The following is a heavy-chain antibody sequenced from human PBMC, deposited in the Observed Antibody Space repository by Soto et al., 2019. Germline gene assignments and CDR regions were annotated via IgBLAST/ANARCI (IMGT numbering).Heavy chain of an antibody. J-gene: IGHJ6*02. Sequence: EVQLVESGGGLVQPGGSLRLSCAASGFTFSIYSMNWVRQAPGKGLEWVSYVSSSSSPIYYADSVKGRFTISRDDAKTSLFLRMNGLRDDYTAVYCCARHVRQPLGANFYSYYGFDVWCQGTTVTVSS. CDR3: ARHVRQPLGANFYSYYGFDV. CDR2: VSSSSSPI. V-gene: IGHV3-48*02. D-gene: IGHD5-18*01. CDR1: GFTFSIYS.